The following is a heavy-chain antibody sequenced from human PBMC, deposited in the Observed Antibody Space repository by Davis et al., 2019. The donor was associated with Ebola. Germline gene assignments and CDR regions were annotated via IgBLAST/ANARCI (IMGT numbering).Heavy chain of an antibody. J-gene: IGHJ6*02. CDR3: ARGGLSMMVVPRDYYHGLDV. CDR2: INPNSGAT. V-gene: IGHV1-2*06. D-gene: IGHD3-22*01. CDR1: GYTFTGYY. Sequence: ASVTVSCKASGYTFTGYYMHWVRQATGQGLEWVGRINPNSGATNYAQKFQGRVTMTRDTSITTTYMELSRLASDDTAVFYCARGGLSMMVVPRDYYHGLDVWGQGTTVTVSS.